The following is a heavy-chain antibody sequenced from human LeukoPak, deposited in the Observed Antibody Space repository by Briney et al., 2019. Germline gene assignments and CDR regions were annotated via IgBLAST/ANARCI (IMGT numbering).Heavy chain of an antibody. D-gene: IGHD1-26*01. Sequence: GGSLRLSCAASGFTFSDYWMHWVRQAPGKGLVWVSRIRRDESSRNYADSVKCRFTISRDNAKGTLYFQMNSLRPEDTAVYYCARALGNLINAYDIWGQGTMVTVSS. CDR1: GFTFSDYW. J-gene: IGHJ3*02. CDR3: ARALGNLINAYDI. V-gene: IGHV3-74*01. CDR2: IRRDESSR.